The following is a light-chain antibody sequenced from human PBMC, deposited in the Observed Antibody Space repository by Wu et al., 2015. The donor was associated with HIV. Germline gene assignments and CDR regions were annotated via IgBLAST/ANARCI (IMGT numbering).Light chain of an antibody. V-gene: IGKV1-5*03. J-gene: IGKJ4*01. Sequence: DIQMTQSPSTLSASVGDRVTITCRASQSISSWLAWYQQKPGKAPKLLIYKASSLESGVPSRFSGSGSGTDFTLTISSLQPDDFATYYCQQYNSYSPLTFGGGTKVE. CDR1: QSISSW. CDR3: QQYNSYSPLT. CDR2: KAS.